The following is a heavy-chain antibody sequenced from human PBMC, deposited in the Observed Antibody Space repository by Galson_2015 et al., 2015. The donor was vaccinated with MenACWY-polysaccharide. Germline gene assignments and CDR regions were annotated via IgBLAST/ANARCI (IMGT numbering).Heavy chain of an antibody. CDR1: GYNFTTYG. V-gene: IGHV1-18*01. D-gene: IGHD2-2*01. CDR2: VRPYNGHT. Sequence: SVKVSCKASGYNFTTYGINWVRQAPGERLEWMGWVRPYNGHTNYVQKFQGRITMTTDTSTSTAYMELRSLRPDDTAVYFCARDRGYCNRATCYLGWFDPWGQGTLVTVSS. CDR3: ARDRGYCNRATCYLGWFDP. J-gene: IGHJ5*02.